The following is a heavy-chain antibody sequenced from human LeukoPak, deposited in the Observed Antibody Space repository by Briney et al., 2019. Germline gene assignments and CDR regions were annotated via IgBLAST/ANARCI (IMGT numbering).Heavy chain of an antibody. Sequence: GGSLRLSCAASGFTFSSYWMRWVRHSPEKGLVWVSRIDNNGRDTIYADSVKGRFTISRDNTRNTLHLQLGSLRVEDTAIYYCARGGGDHAFDIWGQGTMVTVSS. CDR1: GFTFSSYW. CDR2: IDNNGRDT. J-gene: IGHJ3*02. D-gene: IGHD2-21*02. CDR3: ARGGGDHAFDI. V-gene: IGHV3-74*01.